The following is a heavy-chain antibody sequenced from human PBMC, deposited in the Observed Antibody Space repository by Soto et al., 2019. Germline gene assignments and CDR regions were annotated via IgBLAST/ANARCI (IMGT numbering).Heavy chain of an antibody. D-gene: IGHD3-22*01. CDR2: IDPSDSYT. V-gene: IGHV5-10-1*01. Sequence: GESLKISCKGSGYSFTSYWISWVRQMPGKGLEWMGRIDPSDSYTNYSPSFQGHVTISADKSISTAYLQWSSLKASDTAMYYCAMCPTGDYYDSSGSPSRYYGMDVWGQGTTVTVSS. CDR1: GYSFTSYW. J-gene: IGHJ6*02. CDR3: AMCPTGDYYDSSGSPSRYYGMDV.